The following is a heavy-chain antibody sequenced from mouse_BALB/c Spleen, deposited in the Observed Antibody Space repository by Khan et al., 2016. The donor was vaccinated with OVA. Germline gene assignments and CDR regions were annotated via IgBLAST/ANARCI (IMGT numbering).Heavy chain of an antibody. J-gene: IGHJ4*01. D-gene: IGHD1-2*01. CDR2: ISYSGST. CDR1: GYSITTNYA. CDR3: ASKNYYGDAGDY. V-gene: IGHV3-2*02. Sequence: EVKLLESGPGLVKPSQSLSLTCTVTGYSITTNYAWDWIRQFPGNKLEWMGYISYSGSTSYNPSLKSRISITRDTSKNQFFLQLNSVTTEDTATYYGASKNYYGDAGDYWGQGTSLTVSS.